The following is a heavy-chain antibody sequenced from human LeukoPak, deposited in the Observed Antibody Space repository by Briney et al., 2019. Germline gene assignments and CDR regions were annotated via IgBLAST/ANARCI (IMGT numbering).Heavy chain of an antibody. Sequence: GGSLRLSCAASGFTFSSYGMHWVRQAPGKGLEWVAFIRYDGSNKYYADSVKGRFTISRDNSKNTLYLQMNSLRAEDTAVYYCAKEPGVAAPHYYYYYMDVWGKGTTVTISS. V-gene: IGHV3-30*02. D-gene: IGHD2-21*01. J-gene: IGHJ6*03. CDR1: GFTFSSYG. CDR3: AKEPGVAAPHYYYYYMDV. CDR2: IRYDGSNK.